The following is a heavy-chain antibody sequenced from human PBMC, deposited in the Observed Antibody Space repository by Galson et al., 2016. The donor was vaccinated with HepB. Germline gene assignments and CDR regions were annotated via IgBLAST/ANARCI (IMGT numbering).Heavy chain of an antibody. D-gene: IGHD3-10*01. CDR1: GYKFTSYW. V-gene: IGHV5-10-1*01. CDR3: ARQPTPSMIRGIISNWFDP. Sequence: QSGAAVKKPGESLRISCKGSGYKFTSYWISWVRQMPGKGLEWMGRIDPSDSYTQYSPSFEGHVTISADKSISTAYLEWSSVKASDTAMYYCARQPTPSMIRGIISNWFDPWGQGTLVTVSS. J-gene: IGHJ5*02. CDR2: IDPSDSYT.